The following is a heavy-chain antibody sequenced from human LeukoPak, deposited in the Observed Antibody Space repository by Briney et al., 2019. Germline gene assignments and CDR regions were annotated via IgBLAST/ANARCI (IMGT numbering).Heavy chain of an antibody. CDR3: VRKGRGSFEC. Sequence: PGGSLRLSCAASGFTFSSYEMNWVRQAPGKGLEWVSYISGSGSTIYYADSVKGRFTISRDNAKNSLYLQTHSLRAEDTAVYYCVRKGRGSFECWGQGTLVTVSS. CDR1: GFTFSSYE. J-gene: IGHJ4*02. D-gene: IGHD6-19*01. CDR2: ISGSGSTI. V-gene: IGHV3-48*03.